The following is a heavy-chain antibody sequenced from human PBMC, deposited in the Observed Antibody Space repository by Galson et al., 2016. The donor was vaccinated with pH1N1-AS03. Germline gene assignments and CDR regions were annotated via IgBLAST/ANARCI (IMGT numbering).Heavy chain of an antibody. V-gene: IGHV3-66*01. CDR2: IYGGGDT. CDR3: ARESLYGGYYFDY. CDR1: GFTINNNY. J-gene: IGHJ4*02. D-gene: IGHD2-8*01. Sequence: SLRLSCAASGFTINNNYMSWVRQAPGKGLEWVSVIYGGGDTFYADSVKGRFIISRDNPKSTVSMQMNSLRAEDTAVYFCARESLYGGYYFDYWGQGALVTVSS.